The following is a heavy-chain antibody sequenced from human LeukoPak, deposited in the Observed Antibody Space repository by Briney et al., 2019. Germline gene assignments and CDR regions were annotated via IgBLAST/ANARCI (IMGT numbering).Heavy chain of an antibody. Sequence: PGGSLRLSCAASEFTFRSYEMNWVRQAPGKGLEWISYFSSTGNTIYYVDSVQGRFTISRDNAKNSLYLQMNSLRAEDTALYYCARGRYCSGHNCYFDYWGQGTLVTVSS. J-gene: IGHJ4*02. CDR2: FSSTGNTI. V-gene: IGHV3-48*03. CDR3: ARGRYCSGHNCYFDY. D-gene: IGHD2-15*01. CDR1: EFTFRSYE.